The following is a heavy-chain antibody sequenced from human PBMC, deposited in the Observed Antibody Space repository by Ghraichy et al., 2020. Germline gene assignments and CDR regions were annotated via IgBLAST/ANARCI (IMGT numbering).Heavy chain of an antibody. CDR1: GFTFSSYA. J-gene: IGHJ4*02. D-gene: IGHD3-22*01. Sequence: GGSLRLSCSASGFTFSSYAMHWVRQAPGKGLEYVSAISSNGGSTYYADSVKGRFTISRDNSKNTLYLQMSSLRAEDTAVYYCVKSGGNYDSSGYYFWSGGDYWGQGTLVTVSS. V-gene: IGHV3-64D*06. CDR3: VKSGGNYDSSGYYFWSGGDY. CDR2: ISSNGGST.